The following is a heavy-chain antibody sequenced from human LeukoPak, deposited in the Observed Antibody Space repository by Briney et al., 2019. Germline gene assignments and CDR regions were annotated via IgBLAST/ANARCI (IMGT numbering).Heavy chain of an antibody. CDR3: ARHFTYSSSSYFDY. Sequence: SETLSLTCSVSGGSVSNYYWSWIRQPPGKGLEWIGYVYYTGSTNYNPSLKSRVTMFEDKSKNQFSLRLYSVTVADTAVYYCARHFTYSSSSYFDYWGQGSLVTVSS. V-gene: IGHV4-59*08. J-gene: IGHJ4*02. D-gene: IGHD6-6*01. CDR1: GGSVSNYY. CDR2: VYYTGST.